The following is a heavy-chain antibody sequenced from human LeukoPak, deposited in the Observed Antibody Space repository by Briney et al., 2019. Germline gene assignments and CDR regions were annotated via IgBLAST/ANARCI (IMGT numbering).Heavy chain of an antibody. D-gene: IGHD1-7*01. CDR1: GFTFSSYG. Sequence: GGSLRLSCAASGFTFSSYGMSWVRQAPGKGLEWVSAINGAAINTYYADSVKGRFIISRDNSKNTLYLQMNSLRAEDTAVYFCAKRGLTGTKEFDYWGHGTLVNVSS. V-gene: IGHV3-23*01. J-gene: IGHJ4*01. CDR2: INGAAINT. CDR3: AKRGLTGTKEFDY.